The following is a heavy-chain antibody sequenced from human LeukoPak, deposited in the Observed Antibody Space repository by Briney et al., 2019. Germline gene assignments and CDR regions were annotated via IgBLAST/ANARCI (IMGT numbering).Heavy chain of an antibody. CDR3: ARAAVLRFLEWSRDYYYYMDV. V-gene: IGHV4-30-2*01. Sequence: TSETLSLTCTVSGGSISSGGYYWSWIRQPPGKGLEWIGYIYHSGSTYYNPSLKSRVTISVDRSKNQFSLKLSSVTAADTAVYYCARAAVLRFLEWSRDYYYYMDVWGKGTTVTVSS. CDR2: IYHSGST. CDR1: GGSISSGGYY. J-gene: IGHJ6*03. D-gene: IGHD3-3*01.